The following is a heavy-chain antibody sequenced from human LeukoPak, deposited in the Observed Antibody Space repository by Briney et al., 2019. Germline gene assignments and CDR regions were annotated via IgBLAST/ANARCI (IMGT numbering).Heavy chain of an antibody. V-gene: IGHV4-34*01. CDR3: ASLAAAGHSNWFDP. CDR2: INHSGST. J-gene: IGHJ5*02. CDR1: GGYLSCYY. D-gene: IGHD6-13*01. Sequence: PSETLSLTCHVNGGYLSCYYFSLLRHPPATALAWIGEINHSGSTNYNPSLKSRVTISVDTSKNQFSPKLSSVTAADTAVYYCASLAAAGHSNWFDPWGQGTLVTVSS.